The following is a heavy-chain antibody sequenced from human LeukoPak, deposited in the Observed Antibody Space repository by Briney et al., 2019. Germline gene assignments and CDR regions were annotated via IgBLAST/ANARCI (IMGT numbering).Heavy chain of an antibody. J-gene: IGHJ4*02. D-gene: IGHD3-9*01. V-gene: IGHV1-18*01. CDR2: ISAYNGNT. CDR3: ARLLLYDILKYFDY. CDR1: GYXXXDXX. Sequence: ASAKVSCKASGYXXXDXXXXXXRXXXXXXXXXXGXISAYNGNTNYAQKLQGRXTMTTDTSTSTAYMELRSLGSDDTXVYYCARLLLYDILKYFDYWGQGTLVTVSS.